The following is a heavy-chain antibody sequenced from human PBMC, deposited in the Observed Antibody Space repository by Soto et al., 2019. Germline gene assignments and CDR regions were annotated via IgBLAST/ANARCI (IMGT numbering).Heavy chain of an antibody. V-gene: IGHV3-7*05. J-gene: IGHJ6*02. CDR2: IKQDGSEK. CDR3: ARGGGSGSYYLNYYYYYGMDV. D-gene: IGHD3-10*01. CDR1: GFTFSSYW. Sequence: GGSLRLSCAASGFTFSSYWMSWVRQAPGKGLEWVANIKQDGSEKYYVDAVKGRLTISRDNAKNSLYLQMNSLRAEDTAVYYCARGGGSGSYYLNYYYYYGMDVWGQGTTVTVSS.